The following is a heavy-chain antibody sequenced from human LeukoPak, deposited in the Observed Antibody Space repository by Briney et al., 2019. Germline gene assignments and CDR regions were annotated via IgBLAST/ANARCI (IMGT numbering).Heavy chain of an antibody. CDR2: MKSNSGDT. D-gene: IGHD6-13*01. Sequence: ASVKVSCKTSGYTFTGDDINWVRQAPGQGLEWMGWMKSNSGDTHFAQKFQGRVTMTRDTSISTAFMELSSLRSEDTAVYYCARGEYSSSWYPFDYWGQGSPVTVSS. J-gene: IGHJ4*02. V-gene: IGHV1-8*01. CDR3: ARGEYSSSWYPFDY. CDR1: GYTFTGDD.